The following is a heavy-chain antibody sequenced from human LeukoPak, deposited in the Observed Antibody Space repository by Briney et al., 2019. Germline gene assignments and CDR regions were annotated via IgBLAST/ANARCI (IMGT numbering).Heavy chain of an antibody. J-gene: IGHJ4*02. D-gene: IGHD1-1*01. CDR1: GYTFNDYS. V-gene: IGHV7-4-1*02. CDR3: ARDRGNGFDF. CDR2: INTNSGNP. Sequence: ASVKVSCRASGYTFNDYSINWVRQAPGQGLEWMGWINTNSGNPTYAQAFTGRFVFSWDTSVSTAYLRISSLKTEDTAVYYCARDRGNGFDFWGQGTLVTASS.